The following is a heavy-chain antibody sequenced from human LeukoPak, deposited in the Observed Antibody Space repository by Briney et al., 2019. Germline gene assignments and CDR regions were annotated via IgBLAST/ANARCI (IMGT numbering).Heavy chain of an antibody. V-gene: IGHV3-23*01. D-gene: IGHD6-6*01. CDR3: VKASSSSPQYNWFDA. J-gene: IGHJ5*02. Sequence: GGSLRLSCAASGFTFSTYAMSWVRQAPGKGLEWVSVVSGTGGRTYYADTVKGRFTISRDNSKNTLYLQMNSLRAEDTALYYCVKASSSSPQYNWFDAWGQGTLVTVSS. CDR2: VSGTGGRT. CDR1: GFTFSTYA.